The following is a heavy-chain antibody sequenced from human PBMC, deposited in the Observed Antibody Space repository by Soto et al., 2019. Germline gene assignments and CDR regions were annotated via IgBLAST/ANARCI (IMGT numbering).Heavy chain of an antibody. Sequence: SETLSLTCAVSGGSISSSNWWSWVRQPPGKGLEWVGEIYHSGSTNYNPSLKSRVTISVDKSKNQFSLTLSSVTAADTAVYYCARVLRFLEWFYYGMDVWGQGTTVTVSS. CDR3: ARVLRFLEWFYYGMDV. CDR1: GGSISSSNW. CDR2: IYHSGST. J-gene: IGHJ6*02. D-gene: IGHD3-3*01. V-gene: IGHV4-4*02.